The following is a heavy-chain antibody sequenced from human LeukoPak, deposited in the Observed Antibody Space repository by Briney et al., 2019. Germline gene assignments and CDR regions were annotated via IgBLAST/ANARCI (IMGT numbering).Heavy chain of an antibody. CDR3: ARSPHYYYGMDV. Sequence: SETLSLTCTVSGGSISSYYWSWIRQPPGKGLEWIGYIHNSGSTNYNPSLKSRVTISVDTSKNQFSLKLSSVTAADTAVYYCARSPHYYYGMDVWGQGTTVTVSS. CDR2: IHNSGST. V-gene: IGHV4-59*01. J-gene: IGHJ6*02. CDR1: GGSISSYY.